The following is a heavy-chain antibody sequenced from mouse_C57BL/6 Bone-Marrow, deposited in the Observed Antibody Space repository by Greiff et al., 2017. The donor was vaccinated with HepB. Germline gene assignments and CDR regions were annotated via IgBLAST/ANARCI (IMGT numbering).Heavy chain of an antibody. CDR1: GFTFSSYG. J-gene: IGHJ1*03. D-gene: IGHD1-1*01. CDR2: ISSGGSYT. CDR3: ARSTTVVAHWYFDV. Sequence: EVQVVESGGDLVKPGGSLKLSCAASGFTFSSYGMSWVRQTPDKRLEWVATISSGGSYTYYPDSVKGRFTISRDNAKNTLYLQMSSLKSEDTAMYYCARSTTVVAHWYFDVWGTGTTVTVSS. V-gene: IGHV5-6*01.